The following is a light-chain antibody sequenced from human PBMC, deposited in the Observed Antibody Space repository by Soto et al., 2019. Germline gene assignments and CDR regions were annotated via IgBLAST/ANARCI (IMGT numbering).Light chain of an antibody. V-gene: IGKV1-5*01. CDR2: DAS. CDR1: QSISSW. CDR3: QQYNILST. J-gene: IGKJ1*01. Sequence: DIQLTQSPSFLSASVVDRVTITFRASQSISSWLAWYQQRPGKAPKLLIYDASSLESGVPTRFSGSGSGTEFTLTISSLHPDDFATYYCQQYNILSTFGQGTKV.